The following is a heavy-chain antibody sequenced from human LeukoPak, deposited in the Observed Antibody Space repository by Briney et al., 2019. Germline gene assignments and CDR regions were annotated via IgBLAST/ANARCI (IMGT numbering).Heavy chain of an antibody. V-gene: IGHV3-20*04. D-gene: IGHD3-22*01. CDR2: IDWNGDT. CDR1: GFTFNEYG. Sequence: SGGSLRLSCAATGFTFNEYGMSWVRQTPGKGLEWVSGIDWNGDTGYADSVKGRFTISRNNAKNSLYLQMNSLRAEDTALYYCARRAMIVVATPAVDYWGQGTLVTVSS. CDR3: ARRAMIVVATPAVDY. J-gene: IGHJ4*02.